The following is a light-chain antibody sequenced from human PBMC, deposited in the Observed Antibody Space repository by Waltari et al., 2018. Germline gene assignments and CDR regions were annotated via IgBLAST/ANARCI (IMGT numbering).Light chain of an antibody. Sequence: QSPLTQPASVSGSPGQSITISCPGTSSDVGGYNFVSWYQQHPGKAPKLMIYDVSNRPSGVSNRFSGSKSGNTASLTISGLQAEDEADYYCSSYISSSTLELFGGGTSLTVL. V-gene: IGLV2-14*03. CDR2: DVS. J-gene: IGLJ2*01. CDR3: SSYISSSTLEL. CDR1: SSDVGGYNF.